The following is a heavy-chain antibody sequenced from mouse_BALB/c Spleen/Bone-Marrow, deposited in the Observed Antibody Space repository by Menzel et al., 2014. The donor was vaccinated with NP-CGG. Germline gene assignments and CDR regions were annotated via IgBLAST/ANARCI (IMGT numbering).Heavy chain of an antibody. CDR2: INPDSSTI. CDR1: GFDFSRYW. J-gene: IGHJ1*01. D-gene: IGHD1-1*01. Sequence: EVKVIESGGGLVQPGGSLKLSCAASGFDFSRYWMSWVRPAPGKGLEWIGEINPDSSTINYTPSLKDKFIISRDNAKNTLYLQMSKVRSEDTALYFCARPGLNFYASRYFDVWGAGTTVTVSS. V-gene: IGHV4-1*02. CDR3: ARPGLNFYASRYFDV.